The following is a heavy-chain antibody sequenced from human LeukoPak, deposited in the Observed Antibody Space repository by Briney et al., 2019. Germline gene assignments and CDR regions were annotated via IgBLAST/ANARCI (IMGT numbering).Heavy chain of an antibody. CDR1: GGSLSSYY. J-gene: IGHJ4*02. D-gene: IGHD6-6*01. CDR2: IYYTGST. CDR3: ARYISSGLDY. V-gene: IGHV4-59*08. Sequence: SDTLSLTCTVSGGSLSSYYWSLIRQPPAKGLEWIGYIYYTGSTNYNPSLKSRVTISVDTSKNQFSLKLSYVNAADTAVYYCARYISSGLDYWGQGTLVTVSS.